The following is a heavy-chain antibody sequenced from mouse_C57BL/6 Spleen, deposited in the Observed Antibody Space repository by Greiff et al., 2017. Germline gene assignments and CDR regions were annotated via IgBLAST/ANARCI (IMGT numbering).Heavy chain of an antibody. CDR1: GFTFSDSY. D-gene: IGHD3-2*02. Sequence: EVKLVESEGGLVQPGSSMKLSCTASGFTFSDSYMAWVRQVPEKGLEWVANINYDGSSPYYLDSLKSRFIISSDNAKNILYLQMSSLKSEDTATYYCARARHLRGGYYFDYWGQGTTLTVSS. CDR2: INYDGSSP. V-gene: IGHV5-16*01. J-gene: IGHJ2*01. CDR3: ARARHLRGGYYFDY.